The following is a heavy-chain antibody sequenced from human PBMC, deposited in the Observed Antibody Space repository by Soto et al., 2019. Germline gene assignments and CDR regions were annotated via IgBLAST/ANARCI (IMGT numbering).Heavy chain of an antibody. D-gene: IGHD2-21*01. CDR2: MNPNSGNT. CDR1: GYTFTSYD. Sequence: ASVMVSCKASGYTFTSYDINWVRQASGQGLEWMGWMNPNSGNTGYAQKFQGRVTMTRNTSISTAYMELSSLRSEDTAVYYCAREIVRHGMDVWGQGTTVTVSS. J-gene: IGHJ6*02. V-gene: IGHV1-8*01. CDR3: AREIVRHGMDV.